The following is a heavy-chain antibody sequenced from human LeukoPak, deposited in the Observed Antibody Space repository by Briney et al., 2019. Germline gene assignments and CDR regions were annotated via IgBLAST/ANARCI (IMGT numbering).Heavy chain of an antibody. Sequence: GGSLRLSCAASGFTFSSYSMNWVRQAPGKGLEWVSHISSSSSTRYYADSVKGRFTLSRDNAKNSLYLQMNSLRAEDTAVYYCARAGFTFSDYFGSFFDYWGQGTLVTVSS. CDR2: ISSSSSTR. D-gene: IGHD3-10*01. CDR3: ARAGFTFSDYFGSFFDY. J-gene: IGHJ4*02. V-gene: IGHV3-48*01. CDR1: GFTFSSYS.